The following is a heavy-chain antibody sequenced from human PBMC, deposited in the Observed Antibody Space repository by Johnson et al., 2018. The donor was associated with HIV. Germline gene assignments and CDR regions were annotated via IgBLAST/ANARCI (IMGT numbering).Heavy chain of an antibody. CDR3: AREGVMIVVVPHAFDI. D-gene: IGHD3-22*01. CDR1: GFTFDDYG. J-gene: IGHJ3*02. CDR2: INWNGGST. Sequence: EQLVESGGGVVRPGGSLRLSCAASGFTFDDYGMSWVRQVAGKGLEWVSGINWNGGSTGYADSVKGRFTISRDNAKNSLYLQMNSLRAEDTALYYCAREGVMIVVVPHAFDIWGQGTMVTVSS. V-gene: IGHV3-20*04.